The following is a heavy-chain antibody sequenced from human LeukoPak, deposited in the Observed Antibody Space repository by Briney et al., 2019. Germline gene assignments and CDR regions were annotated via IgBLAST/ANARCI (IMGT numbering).Heavy chain of an antibody. V-gene: IGHV3-30*03. CDR3: ATDSPYSYADL. D-gene: IGHD5-18*01. CDR2: ISYDGRNE. CDR1: GFTLSSHG. Sequence: PGGSLRLSCAASGFTLSSHGMHWVRQAPGKGLEWVAVISYDGRNEYYADSMRGRFTVSRDNSKNTLYLQMNSVRAEDTAVYYCATDSPYSYADLWGRGTLVTVSS. J-gene: IGHJ2*01.